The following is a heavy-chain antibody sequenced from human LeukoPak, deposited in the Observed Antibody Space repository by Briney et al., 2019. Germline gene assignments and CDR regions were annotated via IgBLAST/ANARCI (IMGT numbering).Heavy chain of an antibody. Sequence: SETLSLTCTVSGGSISSYYWSWIRQPPGKGLEWIGYIYYSGSTNYNPSLKSRVTISVDTSKNQFSQKLSSVTAADTAVYYCARDLVAAAYFDYWGQGTLVTVSS. CDR2: IYYSGST. D-gene: IGHD2-15*01. CDR1: GGSISSYY. CDR3: ARDLVAAAYFDY. V-gene: IGHV4-59*01. J-gene: IGHJ4*02.